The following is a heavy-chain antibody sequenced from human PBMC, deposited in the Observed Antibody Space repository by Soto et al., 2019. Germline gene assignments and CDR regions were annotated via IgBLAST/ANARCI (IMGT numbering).Heavy chain of an antibody. CDR3: ARGATVTAWYYYYGMDV. J-gene: IGHJ6*02. V-gene: IGHV4-31*03. CDR1: GGSISSGCYY. CDR2: IYYSGST. Sequence: SETLCLTCTVSGGSISSGCYYWSWIRQHPGKGLEWIGYIYYSGSTYYNPSLKSRVTISVDTSKNQFSLKLSSVTAADTAVYYCARGATVTAWYYYYGMDVWGQGTTVTVSS. D-gene: IGHD4-4*01.